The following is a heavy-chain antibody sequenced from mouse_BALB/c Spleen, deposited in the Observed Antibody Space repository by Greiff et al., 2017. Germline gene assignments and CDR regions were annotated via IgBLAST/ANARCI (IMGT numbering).Heavy chain of an antibody. Sequence: EVQVVESGGGLVQPGGSRKLSCAASGFTFSSFGMHWVRQAPEKGLEWVAYISSGSSTIYYADTVKGRFTISRDNPKNTLFLQMTSLRSEDTAMYYCARSLTTVVAPFAYWGQGTLVTVSA. CDR3: ARSLTTVVAPFAY. D-gene: IGHD1-1*01. V-gene: IGHV5-17*02. CDR2: ISSGSSTI. CDR1: GFTFSSFG. J-gene: IGHJ3*01.